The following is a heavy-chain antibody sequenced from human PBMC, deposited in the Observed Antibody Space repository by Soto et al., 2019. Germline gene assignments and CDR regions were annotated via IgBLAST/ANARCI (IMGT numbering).Heavy chain of an antibody. CDR3: AKDRVRQQLAYYYYYGMDV. J-gene: IGHJ6*02. CDR2: ISYDGSNK. CDR1: GFTFSSYG. Sequence: GGSLRLSCAASGFTFSSYGMHWVRQAPGKGLEWVAVISYDGSNKYYADSVKGRFTISRDNSKNTLYLQMNSLRAEDTAVYYCAKDRVRQQLAYYYYYGMDVRGQGTTVTVSS. D-gene: IGHD6-13*01. V-gene: IGHV3-30*18.